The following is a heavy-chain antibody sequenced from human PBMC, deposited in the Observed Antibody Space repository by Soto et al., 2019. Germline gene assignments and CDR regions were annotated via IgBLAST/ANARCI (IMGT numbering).Heavy chain of an antibody. Sequence: GASVQVSYKASGYTFHGYYLQWVRQAPAQGLEWMGWLNPSSGGTKYAQKCQGRVTMTRDTSISTAYMELRRPRDEDAAVYYCARIRSDRRSWVNGCFDAWGQGTLVTVSS. D-gene: IGHD2-8*01. V-gene: IGHV1-2*02. CDR1: GYTFHGYY. CDR3: ARIRSDRRSWVNGCFDA. CDR2: LNPSSGGT. J-gene: IGHJ5*01.